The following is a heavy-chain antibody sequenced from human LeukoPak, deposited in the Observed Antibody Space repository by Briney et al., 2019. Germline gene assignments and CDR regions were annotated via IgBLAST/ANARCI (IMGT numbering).Heavy chain of an antibody. CDR3: ARFHWNRYYDILTGYYYFDY. J-gene: IGHJ4*02. V-gene: IGHV1-69*04. D-gene: IGHD3-9*01. CDR1: GGTFSSYA. CDR2: IIPILGIA. Sequence: SVKVSCKASGGTFSSYAISWVRQAPGQXXXXXGRIIPILGIANYAQKFQGRVTITADKSTSTAYMELSSLRSDDTAVYYCARFHWNRYYDILTGYYYFDYWGQGTLVTVSS.